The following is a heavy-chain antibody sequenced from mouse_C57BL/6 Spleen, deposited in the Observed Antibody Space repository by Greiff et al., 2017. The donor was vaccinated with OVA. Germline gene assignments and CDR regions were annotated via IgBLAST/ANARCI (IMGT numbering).Heavy chain of an antibody. Sequence: VKLQQPGAELVRPGSSVKLSCKASGYTFTSYWMHWVKQRPIQGLEWIGNIDPSDSETHYNQKFKDKATLTVDKSSSTAYMQLSSLTSEDSAVYYCARDYSNYPFAYWGQGTLVTVSA. CDR3: ARDYSNYPFAY. V-gene: IGHV1-52*01. CDR2: IDPSDSET. D-gene: IGHD2-5*01. CDR1: GYTFTSYW. J-gene: IGHJ3*01.